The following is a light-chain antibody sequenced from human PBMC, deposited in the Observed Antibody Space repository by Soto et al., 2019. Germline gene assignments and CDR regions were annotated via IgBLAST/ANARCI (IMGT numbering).Light chain of an antibody. V-gene: IGLV9-49*01. J-gene: IGLJ3*02. CDR1: SGYSNYK. CDR3: WADHGSGSNFVPRGV. Sequence: QAVVTQPPSASASLGASVTLTCTLSSGYSNYKVDWYQQRPGKGPRFVMRVGTGGIVGSKGDGIPDRFSVLGSGLNRYLTIKNIQEEDESDYYCWADHGSGSNFVPRGVFGGGTKLTVL. CDR2: VGTGGIVG.